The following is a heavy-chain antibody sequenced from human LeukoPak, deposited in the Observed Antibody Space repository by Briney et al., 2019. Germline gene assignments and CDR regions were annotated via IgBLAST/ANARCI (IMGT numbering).Heavy chain of an antibody. V-gene: IGHV3-11*04. CDR1: GFTFSDYY. CDR3: ARDVHYCSSSSCYYWFDP. D-gene: IGHD2-2*01. Sequence: GGSLRLSCAASGFTFSDYYMSWIRQAPGKGLEWVSYISSSGSTIYYADSVKGRFTISRDNAKNSLYLQMNSLRAEDTAVYYCARDVHYCSSSSCYYWFDPWGQGTLVTVSS. J-gene: IGHJ5*02. CDR2: ISSSGSTI.